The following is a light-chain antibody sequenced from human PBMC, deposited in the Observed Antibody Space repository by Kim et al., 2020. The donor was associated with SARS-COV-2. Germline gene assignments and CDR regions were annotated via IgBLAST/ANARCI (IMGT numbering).Light chain of an antibody. CDR2: QNS. CDR1: KLGDKY. CDR3: QAWDSRTLYV. Sequence: SYELTQPPSVSVSPGQTATITCSGDKLGDKYACWYQRRPGQSPVLVIYQNSKRPSGIPERFSGSNSGNTATLTISGTQAMDEADYYCQAWDSRTLYVFGT. J-gene: IGLJ1*01. V-gene: IGLV3-1*01.